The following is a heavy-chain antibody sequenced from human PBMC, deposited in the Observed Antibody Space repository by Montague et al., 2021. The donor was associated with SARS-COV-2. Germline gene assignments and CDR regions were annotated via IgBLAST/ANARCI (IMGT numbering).Heavy chain of an antibody. V-gene: IGHV3-9*01. CDR2: ISWNSGSI. J-gene: IGHJ3*02. CDR3: AKLPYERWLQSRKRRDAFDI. CDR1: GFTFDDYA. D-gene: IGHD5-24*01. Sequence: SLRLSCAASGFTFDDYAMHWVRQAPGKGLEWVSGISWNSGSIGYADSVKGRFTISRDNAKNSLYLQMNSLRAEDTVLYYCAKLPYERWLQSRKRRDAFDIWGQGTMVTVSS.